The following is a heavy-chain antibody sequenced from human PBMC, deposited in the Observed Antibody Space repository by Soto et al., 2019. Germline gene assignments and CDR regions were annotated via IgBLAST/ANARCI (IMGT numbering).Heavy chain of an antibody. J-gene: IGHJ6*02. CDR2: INTNTGNP. D-gene: IGHD6-19*01. CDR3: ARDLDSSGWYSFYSYYGMDV. V-gene: IGHV7-4-1*01. CDR1: GYTFTSYA. Sequence: ASVKVSCKASGYTFTSYAMNWVRQAPGQGLEWMGWINTNTGNPTYAQGFTGRFVFSLDTSVSTAYLQICSLKAEDTAVYYCARDLDSSGWYSFYSYYGMDVWGQGTTVTVSS.